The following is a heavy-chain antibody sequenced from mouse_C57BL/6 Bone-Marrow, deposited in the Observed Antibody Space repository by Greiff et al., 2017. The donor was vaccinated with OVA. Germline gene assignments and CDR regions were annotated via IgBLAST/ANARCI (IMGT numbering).Heavy chain of an antibody. V-gene: IGHV1-76*01. D-gene: IGHD2-2*01. CDR1: GYTFTDYY. CDR3: ARWGVTTRAY. Sequence: VQLQQSGAELVRPGASVKLSCKASGYTFTDYYINWVKQRPGQGLEWIARIYPGSGNTYYNEKFKGKATLTAEKSSSTAYMQLSSLTSEDSAVYFCARWGVTTRAYWGQGTLVTVSA. J-gene: IGHJ3*01. CDR2: IYPGSGNT.